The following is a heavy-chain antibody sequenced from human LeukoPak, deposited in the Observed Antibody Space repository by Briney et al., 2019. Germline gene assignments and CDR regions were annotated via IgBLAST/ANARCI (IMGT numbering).Heavy chain of an antibody. CDR3: AGAPYSGSYYGFDY. D-gene: IGHD1-26*01. Sequence: GGSLRLSCAASGFTFSSYGMPWVRQAPGKGLEWVAVISYDGSNKYYADSVKGRFTISRDNSKNTLYLQMNSLRAEDTAVYYCAGAPYSGSYYGFDYWGQGTLVTVSS. J-gene: IGHJ4*02. CDR2: ISYDGSNK. V-gene: IGHV3-30*03. CDR1: GFTFSSYG.